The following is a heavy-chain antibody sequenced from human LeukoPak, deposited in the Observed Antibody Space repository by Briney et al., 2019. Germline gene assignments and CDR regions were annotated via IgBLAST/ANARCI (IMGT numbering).Heavy chain of an antibody. CDR1: GDSVSSNSAA. CDR3: ARGLRFLEWSYFDS. Sequence: SQTRSLTCAISGDSVSSNSAAWNWIRQSPSRGLEGLGRTYYRSKWYTDYAVSVKSRLTINPDTSKNQFSLQLNSVTHEDTAVYYCARGLRFLEWSYFDSWGQGTLVTVSS. CDR2: TYYRSKWYT. J-gene: IGHJ4*02. V-gene: IGHV6-1*01. D-gene: IGHD3-3*01.